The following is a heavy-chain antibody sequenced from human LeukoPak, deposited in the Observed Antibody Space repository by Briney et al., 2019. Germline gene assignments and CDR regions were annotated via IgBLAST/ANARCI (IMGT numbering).Heavy chain of an antibody. D-gene: IGHD5-12*01. Sequence: GGSLRLSCAASGFTFSSYGMHWVRQAPGKGLEWVAFIRYDGSNKYYADSVKGRFTISRDNSKNTLYLQMNSLRAEDTAVYFCAKGALVATSHFDNWGQGTLVTVSS. CDR2: IRYDGSNK. J-gene: IGHJ4*02. CDR1: GFTFSSYG. V-gene: IGHV3-30*02. CDR3: AKGALVATSHFDN.